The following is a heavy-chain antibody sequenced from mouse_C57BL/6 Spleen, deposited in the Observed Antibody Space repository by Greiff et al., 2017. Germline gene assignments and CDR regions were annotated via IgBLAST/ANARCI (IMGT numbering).Heavy chain of an antibody. CDR1: GYAFSSYW. V-gene: IGHV1-80*01. J-gene: IGHJ2*01. CDR2: IYPGDGDT. D-gene: IGHD2-4*01. CDR3: ASTGANYDYDSDY. Sequence: QVQLKQSGAELVKPGASVKISCKASGYAFSSYWMNWVKQRPGKGLEWIGQIYPGDGDTNYNGKFKGKATLTADKSSSTAYMQLSSLTSEDSAVYFCASTGANYDYDSDYGGQGTTLTVSS.